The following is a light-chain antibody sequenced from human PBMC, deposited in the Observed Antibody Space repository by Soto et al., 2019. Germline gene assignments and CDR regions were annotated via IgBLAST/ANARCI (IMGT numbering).Light chain of an antibody. CDR3: CSYAGSSTYVI. V-gene: IGLV2-23*02. CDR2: EVS. J-gene: IGLJ2*01. Sequence: QSALTQPASVSGSPGKSITIPCTGTSSDVGSYNVVSWYQQHPGKAPKLMIYEVSQWPSGVSNRFSGSKSGNTASLTISELQAEDEADYYCCSYAGSSTYVIFGGGTKLTVL. CDR1: SSDVGSYNV.